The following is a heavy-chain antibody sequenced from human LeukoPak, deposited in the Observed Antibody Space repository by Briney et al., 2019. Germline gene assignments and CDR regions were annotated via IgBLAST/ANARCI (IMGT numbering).Heavy chain of an antibody. V-gene: IGHV4-39*01. D-gene: IGHD6-13*01. J-gene: IGHJ3*01. CDR3: ASDVVAAAGTDALDV. Sequence: PSETLSLTCTVSVGSISSSSYYWGWIRQPPGKGLEWIGCKYYSGSTYYNPSLKSRVTISVDTSKSQFSLKLSSVTAADTAVYYCASDVVAAAGTDALDVWGQGTMVTVSS. CDR1: VGSISSSSYY. CDR2: KYYSGST.